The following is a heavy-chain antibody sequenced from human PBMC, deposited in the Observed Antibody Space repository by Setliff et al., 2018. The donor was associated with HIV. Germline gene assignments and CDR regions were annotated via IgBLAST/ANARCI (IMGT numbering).Heavy chain of an antibody. CDR3: ARPYYYASGSYDY. D-gene: IGHD3-10*01. J-gene: IGHJ4*02. CDR2: ISSSGSTI. CDR1: GFTFSDYY. V-gene: IGHV3-11*04. Sequence: GGSLRLSCAASGFTFSDYYMSWIRQAPGKGLEWVSYISSSGSTIYYADSVKGRFTISRDNAKNSLYLQMNSLRAEETAVYYCARPYYYASGSYDYWGQGTLVTVSS.